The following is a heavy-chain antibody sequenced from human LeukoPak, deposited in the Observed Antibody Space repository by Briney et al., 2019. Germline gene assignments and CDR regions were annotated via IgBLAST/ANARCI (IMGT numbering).Heavy chain of an antibody. J-gene: IGHJ4*02. D-gene: IGHD5-18*01. CDR3: ARDPTSPTRGYSYGSV. CDR1: GGTFSSYA. V-gene: IGHV1-69*04. Sequence: ASVKVSCKASGGTFSSYAISWVRQAPGQGLEWMGRITPILGIANYAQKFQGRVAITADKSTSTAYMELSSLRSEDTAVYYCARDPTSPTRGYSYGSVWGQGTLVTVSS. CDR2: ITPILGIA.